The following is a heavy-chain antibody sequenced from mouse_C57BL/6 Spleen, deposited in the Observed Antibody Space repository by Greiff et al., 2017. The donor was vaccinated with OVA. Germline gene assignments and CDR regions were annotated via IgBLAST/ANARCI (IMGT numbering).Heavy chain of an antibody. CDR2: ISPRDGST. CDR3: ARRGYGSSSYFDY. CDR1: GYTFTSYD. D-gene: IGHD1-1*01. J-gene: IGHJ2*01. V-gene: IGHV1-85*01. Sequence: VQLQQSGPELVKPGASVKLSCKASGYTFTSYDINWVKQRPGQGLEWIGWISPRDGSTKYNEKFRGMATLTVDTSSSTAYMELHSLTSEDSAVYFCARRGYGSSSYFDYWGQGTTLTVSS.